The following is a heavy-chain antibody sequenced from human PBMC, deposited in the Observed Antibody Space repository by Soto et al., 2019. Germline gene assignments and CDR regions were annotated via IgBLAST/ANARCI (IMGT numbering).Heavy chain of an antibody. V-gene: IGHV1-69*04. J-gene: IGHJ5*01. Sequence: SVKVSCKASGGTFSSYTISWVRQAPGQGLEWMGRIIPILGIANYAQKFQGRVTITADKSTSTAYMELSSLRSEDTAVYYCARDLTPPYSNYYGSGSYFRWFGYWGQ. D-gene: IGHD3-10*01. CDR1: GGTFSSYT. CDR2: IIPILGIA. CDR3: ARDLTPPYSNYYGSGSYFRWFGY.